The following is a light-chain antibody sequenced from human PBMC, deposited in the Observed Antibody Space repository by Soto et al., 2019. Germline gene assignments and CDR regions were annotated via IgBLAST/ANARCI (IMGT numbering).Light chain of an antibody. CDR1: QGMSSY. Sequence: AIRMTQSPSSFSASTGDRVTITCRASQGMSSYLAWYQQKPGKAPKLLIYKASTLQSGVPSRFSGSASGTEFTLTISSLQPEDFATYYCQQASSFPFTFGGGTEVEIK. V-gene: IGKV1-8*01. CDR2: KAS. J-gene: IGKJ4*01. CDR3: QQASSFPFT.